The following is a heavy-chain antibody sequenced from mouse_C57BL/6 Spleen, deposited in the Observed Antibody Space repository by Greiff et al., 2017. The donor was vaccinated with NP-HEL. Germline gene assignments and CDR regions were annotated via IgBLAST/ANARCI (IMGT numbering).Heavy chain of an antibody. CDR2: IYPGDGDT. V-gene: IGHV1-80*01. J-gene: IGHJ4*01. D-gene: IGHD2-4*01. CDR1: GYAFSSYW. CDR3: ARFYYDSNYAMDY. Sequence: VQLQQSGAELVKPGASVKISCKASGYAFSSYWMNWVKQRPGKGLEWIGQIYPGDGDTNYNGKFKGKATLTADKSSSTAYMQLSSLTSEDSAVYFCARFYYDSNYAMDYWGQGTSVTVSS.